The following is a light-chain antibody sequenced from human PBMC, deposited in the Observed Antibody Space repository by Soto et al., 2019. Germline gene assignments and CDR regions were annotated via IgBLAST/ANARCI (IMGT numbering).Light chain of an antibody. V-gene: IGLV2-23*01. CDR3: CSYARSTTGV. CDR2: EGS. Sequence: QSALTQPASVSGSPGQSITISCAGTSSDVGNYNLVSWYQQYPGKAPKLMIYEGSKRPSGVPNRFSGSKSGNTASLTVSGLQAEDEADYFCCSYARSTTGVFGGGTKLTVL. J-gene: IGLJ2*01. CDR1: SSDVGNYNL.